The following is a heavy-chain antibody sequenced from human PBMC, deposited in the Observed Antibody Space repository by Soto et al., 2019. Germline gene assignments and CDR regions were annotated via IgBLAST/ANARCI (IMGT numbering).Heavy chain of an antibody. V-gene: IGHV4-59*01. CDR2: IYYSGST. CDR1: GGSISSYY. J-gene: IGHJ4*02. D-gene: IGHD5-12*01. Sequence: SETLSLTCTVSGGSISSYYWSWIRQPPGKGLEWIGYIYYSGSTNYNPSLKSRVTISVDTSKNQFSLKLSSVTAADTAVYYCAREGASGWLQPPEYYFDYWGQGTLVTVSS. CDR3: AREGASGWLQPPEYYFDY.